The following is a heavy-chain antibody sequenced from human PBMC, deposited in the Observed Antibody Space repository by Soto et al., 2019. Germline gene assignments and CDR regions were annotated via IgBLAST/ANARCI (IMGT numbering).Heavy chain of an antibody. D-gene: IGHD4-17*01. CDR1: GGSISSGGYS. J-gene: IGHJ6*02. V-gene: IGHV4-30-2*01. Sequence: QLQLQESGSGLVKPSQTLSLTCAVSGGSISSGGYSWSWIRQPPGKGLEWIGYIYHSGSTYYNPSLKGRITISVDRSNNQFSLKLSSVTAADTAVYYCARAHYGDYGYGMDVWGQGTTVTVSS. CDR2: IYHSGST. CDR3: ARAHYGDYGYGMDV.